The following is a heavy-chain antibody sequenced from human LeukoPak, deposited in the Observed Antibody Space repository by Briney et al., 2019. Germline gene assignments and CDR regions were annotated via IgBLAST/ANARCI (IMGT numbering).Heavy chain of an antibody. CDR2: IIPIFGTA. V-gene: IGHV1-69*13. CDR3: AEGITGTTSWFDP. Sequence: GASVKVSCKAAGGTFSSYAISWVRQAPGQGLEWMGGIIPIFGTANYAQKFQGRVTITADESTSTAYMELSSLRSEDTAVYYCAEGITGTTSWFDPWGQGTLVTVSS. D-gene: IGHD1-7*01. J-gene: IGHJ5*02. CDR1: GGTFSSYA.